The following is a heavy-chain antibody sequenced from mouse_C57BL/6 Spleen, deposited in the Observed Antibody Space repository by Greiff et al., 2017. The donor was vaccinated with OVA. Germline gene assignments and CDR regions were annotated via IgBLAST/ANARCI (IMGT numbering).Heavy chain of an antibody. V-gene: IGHV1-42*01. CDR2: INPSTGGT. J-gene: IGHJ3*01. CDR3: SRDDYDGFAY. D-gene: IGHD2-4*01. Sequence: EVKLVESGPELVKPGASVKISCKASGYSFTGYYMNWVKQSPEKSLEWIGEINPSTGGTTYNQKFKAKATLTVDKSTSTVYMQLKSLTSEDTAVYYCSRDDYDGFAYWGQGTLVTVSA. CDR1: GYSFTGYY.